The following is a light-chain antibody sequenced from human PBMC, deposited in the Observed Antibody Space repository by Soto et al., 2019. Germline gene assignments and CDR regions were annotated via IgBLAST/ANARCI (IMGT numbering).Light chain of an antibody. CDR1: RSISSY. Sequence: DIQMTQSPSSLSASVGDAVSLTCRASRSISSYFNWYQQKPGRAPKLLISGASSLQRGVPSRFSGSGSGTTFTITITRLQHDDFANYCCQQSYTAPYTFGPGTKVEIK. V-gene: IGKV1-39*01. CDR3: QQSYTAPYT. J-gene: IGKJ3*01. CDR2: GAS.